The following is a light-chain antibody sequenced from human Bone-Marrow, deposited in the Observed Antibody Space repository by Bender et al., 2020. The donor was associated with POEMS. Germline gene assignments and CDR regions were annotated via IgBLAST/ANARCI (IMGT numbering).Light chain of an antibody. Sequence: QSVLTQPPSVSGAPGQRVTISCPGSSSNLGARYDVHWYQQLPGTAPKLLIYGNSNRPSGVPDRFSGSRSGTSASLAITGLQADDEADYYCSSYAGFNNFVVFGGGTRLTVL. V-gene: IGLV1-40*01. CDR3: SSYAGFNNFVV. CDR2: GNS. CDR1: SSNLGARYD. J-gene: IGLJ3*02.